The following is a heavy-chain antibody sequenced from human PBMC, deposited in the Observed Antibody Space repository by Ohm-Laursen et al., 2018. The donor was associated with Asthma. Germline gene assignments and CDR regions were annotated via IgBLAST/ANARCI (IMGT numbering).Heavy chain of an antibody. D-gene: IGHD2-2*01. V-gene: IGHV1-69*17. CDR3: ARAKYCSSTSCTRGRYYYYGMDV. CDR1: GCTFSSYA. J-gene: IGHJ6*02. Sequence: ASVKVCCKASGCTFSSYAISWVRQAPGQELEWMGGIIPIFGIANYAQKFQGSVTITADKSTGTAYMELSSLRSEDTAVYYCARAKYCSSTSCTRGRYYYYGMDVWGQGTTVTVSS. CDR2: IIPIFGIA.